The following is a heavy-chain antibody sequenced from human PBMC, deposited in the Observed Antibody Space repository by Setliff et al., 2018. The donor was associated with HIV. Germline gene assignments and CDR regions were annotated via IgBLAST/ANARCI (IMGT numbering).Heavy chain of an antibody. CDR2: IYTSGST. Sequence: PSETLSLTCTVSGDSISTDYWTWIRQPPGKGLEWIGRIYTSGSTNYNPSLKSRVTMSVDTSKNQFSLKLSSVTAADTAVYYCARDLSSVYPFDIWGQGTMVTVSS. CDR3: ARDLSSVYPFDI. V-gene: IGHV4-4*07. D-gene: IGHD6-19*01. CDR1: GDSISTDY. J-gene: IGHJ3*02.